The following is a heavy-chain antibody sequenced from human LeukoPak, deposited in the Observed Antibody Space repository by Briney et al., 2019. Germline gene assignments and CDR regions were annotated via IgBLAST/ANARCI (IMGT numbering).Heavy chain of an antibody. CDR3: ARGVVPTGY. V-gene: IGHV4-59*01. D-gene: IGHD2-2*01. J-gene: IGHJ4*02. CDR2: IYYSGST. Sequence: SETLSLTCTVSGGSISSYYWSWIRQPPGKGLEWIGYIYYSGSTNYNPSLKSRVTISVDTSKNQFSLKLSSVTAADTAVYYCARGVVPTGYWGQGTLVTVSS. CDR1: GGSISSYY.